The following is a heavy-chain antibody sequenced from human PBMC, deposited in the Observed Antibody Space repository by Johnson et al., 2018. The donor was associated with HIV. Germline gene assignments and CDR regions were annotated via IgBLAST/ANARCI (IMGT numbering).Heavy chain of an antibody. D-gene: IGHD5-18*01. CDR2: IRYDASDK. Sequence: QVQLVESGGGVVQPGRSLRLSCAASGFTFSNYGMHWVRQAPGKGLEWVTFIRYDASDKYSPDSVKGRFTISRDNSKNTLYLQMHSLRAEDTAFYYCARLPSGYSRDAFDIWGQGTMVTVSS. J-gene: IGHJ3*02. V-gene: IGHV3-33*08. CDR3: ARLPSGYSRDAFDI. CDR1: GFTFSNYG.